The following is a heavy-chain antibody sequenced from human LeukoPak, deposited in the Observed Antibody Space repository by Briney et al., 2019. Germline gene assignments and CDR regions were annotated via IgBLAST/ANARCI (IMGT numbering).Heavy chain of an antibody. Sequence: GGSLRLSCAASGFTFSTYGMHWVRQAPGKGLEWVAFIRYDGNNKYYADSVKGRITISRDNSKNTLYLQMNSLRAEDTAVYYCAKDAGSFSNYYYNYKDVWGKGTTVTISS. D-gene: IGHD2-15*01. CDR3: AKDAGSFSNYYYNYKDV. V-gene: IGHV3-30*02. J-gene: IGHJ6*03. CDR2: IRYDGNNK. CDR1: GFTFSTYG.